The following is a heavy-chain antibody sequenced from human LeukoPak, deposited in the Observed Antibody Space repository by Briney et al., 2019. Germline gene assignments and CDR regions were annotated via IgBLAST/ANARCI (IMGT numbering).Heavy chain of an antibody. CDR2: ISAYNGNT. J-gene: IGHJ4*02. CDR1: GYTFTSYG. CDR3: ARDLPAAPYYFDY. V-gene: IGHV1-18*04. Sequence: ASVKVSCKASGYTFTSYGISWVRQAPGQGLEXXXWISAYNGNTNYAQKLQGRVTMTTDTSTSTAYMELRSLRSDDTAVYYCARDLPAAPYYFDYWGQGTLVTVSS. D-gene: IGHD2-2*01.